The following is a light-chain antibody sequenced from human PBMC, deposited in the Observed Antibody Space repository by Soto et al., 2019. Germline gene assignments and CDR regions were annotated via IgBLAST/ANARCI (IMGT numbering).Light chain of an antibody. V-gene: IGKV3D-15*01. CDR1: QSVGKN. J-gene: IGKJ4*01. CDR2: DAS. CDR3: QQYNNWPLT. Sequence: EIVLTQSPGTLSLSPGEGATLSCRASQSVGKNYLAWYQHKSGQAPRLLIYDASTRATGIPARFSGSQSGTEFTLTISSLLSEDFAVYSCQQYNNWPLTFGGGTKVEIK.